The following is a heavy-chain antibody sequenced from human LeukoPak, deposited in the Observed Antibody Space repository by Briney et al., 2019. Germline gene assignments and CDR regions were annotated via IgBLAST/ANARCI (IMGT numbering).Heavy chain of an antibody. D-gene: IGHD5/OR15-5a*01. J-gene: IGHJ5*02. CDR3: ARENFYELRFDP. CDR1: GGSISSYY. CDR2: IYTSGST. V-gene: IGHV4-4*07. Sequence: SETLSLTCTVSGGSISSYYWSWIRQPAGKGLEWIGRIYTSGSTNYNPSLKSRVTMLVDTSKNQFSLKLSSVTAADTAVYYCARENFYELRFDPWGQGTLVTVSS.